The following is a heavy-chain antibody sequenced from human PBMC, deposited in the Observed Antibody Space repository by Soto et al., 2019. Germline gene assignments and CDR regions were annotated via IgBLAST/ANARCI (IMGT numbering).Heavy chain of an antibody. Sequence: PGGSLRLSCAASGFTFSSYAMHWVRQAPGKGLEWVAVISYDGSNKYYADSVKGRFTISRDNSKNTLYLQMNSLRAEDTAVYYCARDQANTAMVIYYWGQGTLVTVSS. CDR3: ARDQANTAMVIYY. CDR1: GFTFSSYA. CDR2: ISYDGSNK. D-gene: IGHD5-18*01. V-gene: IGHV3-30-3*01. J-gene: IGHJ4*02.